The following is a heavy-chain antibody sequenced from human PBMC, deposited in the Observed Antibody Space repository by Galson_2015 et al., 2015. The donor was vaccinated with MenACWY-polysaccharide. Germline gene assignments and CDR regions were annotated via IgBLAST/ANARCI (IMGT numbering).Heavy chain of an antibody. J-gene: IGHJ5*02. CDR3: TKAGAKYCSGSSCYVNWFDP. CDR1: GFSFNTYW. Sequence: SLRLSCAASGFSFNTYWMHWVRHAPGKGLVWVSRINADGGAQSYADSVRGRVTIYRDNAKNKQYLDMNSLRAEDPAVYYCTKAGAKYCSGSSCYVNWFDPWGQGTLVTVSS. CDR2: INADGGAQ. D-gene: IGHD2-15*01. V-gene: IGHV3-74*01.